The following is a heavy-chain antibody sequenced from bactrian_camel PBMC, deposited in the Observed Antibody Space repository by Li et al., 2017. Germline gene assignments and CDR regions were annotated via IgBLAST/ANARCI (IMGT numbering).Heavy chain of an antibody. V-gene: IGHV3S55*01. CDR2: IDNDGTT. D-gene: IGHD6*01. Sequence: HVQLVESGGGTVQSGGSLRLSCVVTGYAWQAYCLGWFRQAPGKEREAVAHIDNDGTTHYADSVKGRFTISRDNAKNTLYLQLNSLKTDDTAMYYCVKANSGWTEFGNWCQGTQVTVS. CDR1: GYAWQAYC. J-gene: IGHJ6*01. CDR3: VKANSGWTEFGN.